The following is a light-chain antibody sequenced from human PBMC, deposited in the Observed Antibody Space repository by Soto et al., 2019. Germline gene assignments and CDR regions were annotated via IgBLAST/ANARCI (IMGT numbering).Light chain of an antibody. J-gene: IGLJ1*01. CDR3: CSYAGNSEV. CDR1: SGDVGGYNL. V-gene: IGLV2-23*02. Sequence: QSVLTHPASVSGSPGHSITIPCTGTSGDVGGYNLVSWYQQHPGKAPKLMIYEVTERPSGVSNRFSGSKSGNTASLTISGLQPDDEADYYCCSYAGNSEVFGTGTKVTVL. CDR2: EVT.